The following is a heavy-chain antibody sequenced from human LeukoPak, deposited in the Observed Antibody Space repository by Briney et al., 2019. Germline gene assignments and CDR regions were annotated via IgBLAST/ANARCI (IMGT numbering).Heavy chain of an antibody. Sequence: SETLSLTCTVSGGSISSSCYYWGRLRQPPGKGLEWFGSIYDSVSTNYKPSLRSRVTISIDTSKNQFSLKMTSVTAADTAVYYCARSSAAAGPTNNSFGPWGQGTLVTVPS. J-gene: IGHJ5*02. CDR2: IYDSVST. D-gene: IGHD6-13*01. CDR1: GGSISSSCYY. CDR3: ARSSAAAGPTNNSFGP. V-gene: IGHV4-39*01.